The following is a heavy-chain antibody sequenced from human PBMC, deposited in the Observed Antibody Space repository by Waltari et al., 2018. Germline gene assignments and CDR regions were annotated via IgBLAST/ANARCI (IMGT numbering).Heavy chain of an antibody. D-gene: IGHD3-3*01. CDR1: GYTFTSYD. V-gene: IGHV1-8*01. Sequence: QVQLVQSGAEVKKPGASVKVSCKASGYTFTSYDINWVRQATRQGLEWMGWMNPNSGNTGYAQKFQGRVTMTRNTSISTAYMELSSLRSEDTAVYYCARGGITIFGVVTKGNFDYWGQGTLVTVSS. J-gene: IGHJ4*02. CDR3: ARGGITIFGVVTKGNFDY. CDR2: MNPNSGNT.